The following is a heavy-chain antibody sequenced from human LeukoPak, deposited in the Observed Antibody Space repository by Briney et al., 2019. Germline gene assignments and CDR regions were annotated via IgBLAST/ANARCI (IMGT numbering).Heavy chain of an antibody. CDR3: ANTRSPPDY. CDR1: GFRFSSYT. CDR2: ISSSSSYI. V-gene: IGHV3-21*04. J-gene: IGHJ4*02. D-gene: IGHD2-2*02. Sequence: GGSLRLSCVASGFRFSSYTMNWVRQAPGKGLEWVSSISSSSSYIYYADSVKGRFTISRDDAKNSLYLQMNSLRAEDTAVYYCANTRSPPDYWGQGTLVTVSS.